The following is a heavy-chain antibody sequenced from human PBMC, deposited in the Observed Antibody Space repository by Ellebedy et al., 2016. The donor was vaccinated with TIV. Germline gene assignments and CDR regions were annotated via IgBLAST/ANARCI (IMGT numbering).Heavy chain of an antibody. D-gene: IGHD2-15*01. V-gene: IGHV3-30*02. CDR1: GFTFSNYD. CDR3: AIRYCSGGSCYDGGAFDI. J-gene: IGHJ3*02. CDR2: IRYDGTNK. Sequence: PGGSLRLSCAASGFTFSNYDIHWVRQAPGKGLEWVAFIRYDGTNKYYADSVKGRFTISRDNSKNTLYLQMNSLRAEDTAFYYCAIRYCSGGSCYDGGAFDIWGQGTMVTVSS.